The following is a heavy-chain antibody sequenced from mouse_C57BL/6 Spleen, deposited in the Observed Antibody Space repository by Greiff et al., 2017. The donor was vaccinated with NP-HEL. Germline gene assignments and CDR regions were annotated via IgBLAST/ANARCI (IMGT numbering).Heavy chain of an antibody. D-gene: IGHD3-3*01. Sequence: VQLKESGGGLVKPGGSLKLSCAASGFTFSDYGMHWVRQAPEKGLEWVAYISSGSSTIYYADTVKGRFTISRDNAKNTLFLQMTSLRSEATAVYSCAGCSTRWYFDVWGTGTTVTVSS. CDR1: GFTFSDYG. CDR2: ISSGSSTI. J-gene: IGHJ1*03. CDR3: AGCSTRWYFDV. V-gene: IGHV5-17*01.